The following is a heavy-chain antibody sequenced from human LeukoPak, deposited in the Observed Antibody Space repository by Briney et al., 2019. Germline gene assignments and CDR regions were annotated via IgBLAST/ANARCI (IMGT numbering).Heavy chain of an antibody. Sequence: PSETLSLTCTVSGGSISSGDYYWSWIRQPPGKGLEWIGYIYYSGSTYYNPSLKSRVTISVDTSKNQFSLKLSSVTAADTAVYYCARGTGYSSGWYQRPSFFCDYWGQGTLVTVSS. J-gene: IGHJ4*02. V-gene: IGHV4-30-4*08. CDR2: IYYSGST. CDR1: GGSISSGDYY. D-gene: IGHD6-19*01. CDR3: ARGTGYSSGWYQRPSFFCDY.